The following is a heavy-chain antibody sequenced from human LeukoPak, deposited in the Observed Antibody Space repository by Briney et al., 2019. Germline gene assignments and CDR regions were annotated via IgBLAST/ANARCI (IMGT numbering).Heavy chain of an antibody. Sequence: PSVKVSCKASGYTFSSYFIHWVRQAPGQGLQWMGVINPSGGSTGYAQEFQGRVTMTRDTSTSTVYMELSSLISEDTAVYYCAREGGRNSYLDYWGQGTQVIVSS. D-gene: IGHD1-26*01. CDR1: GYTFSSYF. J-gene: IGHJ4*02. CDR2: INPSGGST. CDR3: AREGGRNSYLDY. V-gene: IGHV1-46*01.